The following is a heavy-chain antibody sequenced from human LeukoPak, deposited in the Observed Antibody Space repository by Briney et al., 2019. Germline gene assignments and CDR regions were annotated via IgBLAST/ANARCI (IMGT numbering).Heavy chain of an antibody. Sequence: GGSLRLSCAASGFTFSSYAMSWVRQAPGEGLEGVSAISGSGGSTYYPDSVKGRFTISRDNSKNTLSLQMNSLRAEDTAVYYCAKVFYYDSSGYFDCWGQGTLVTVSS. CDR1: GFTFSSYA. CDR3: AKVFYYDSSGYFDC. D-gene: IGHD3-22*01. CDR2: ISGSGGST. J-gene: IGHJ4*02. V-gene: IGHV3-23*01.